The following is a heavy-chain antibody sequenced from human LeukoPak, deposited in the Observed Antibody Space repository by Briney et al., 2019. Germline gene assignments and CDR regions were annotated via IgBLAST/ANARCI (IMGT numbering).Heavy chain of an antibody. Sequence: GGSLRPSCAASGSSFSTFGTNWLMSWDRQSPGKGLEWVSTIRHTDVNRYYTDSAKGRFTTSTHNTKSTAVLQMNSLRAKNTALYYCVLRPEYGSGDFSFDHWGQGALVTVAAVSPKGPSKSDL. J-gene: IGHJ2*01. CDR2: IRHTDVNR. CDR1: GSSFSTFG. D-gene: IGHD2-15*01. V-gene: IGHV3-23*01. CDR3: VLRPEYGSGDFSFDHWGQGALVTVAAVSPKGPSKSDL.